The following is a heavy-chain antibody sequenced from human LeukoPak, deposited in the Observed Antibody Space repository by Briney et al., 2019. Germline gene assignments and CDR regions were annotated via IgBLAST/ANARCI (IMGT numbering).Heavy chain of an antibody. CDR3: ARDVRGYSSGWFLDP. D-gene: IGHD6-19*01. V-gene: IGHV3-66*01. Sequence: GGSLRLSRAASGFTVSSNYMSWVRQAPGKGLEGVSVIYSGGSTYYTDSVKGRFTISRDNSKNTLYLQMNSLRAEDTAVYYCARDVRGYSSGWFLDPWGQGTLVTVSS. CDR2: IYSGGST. J-gene: IGHJ5*02. CDR1: GFTVSSNY.